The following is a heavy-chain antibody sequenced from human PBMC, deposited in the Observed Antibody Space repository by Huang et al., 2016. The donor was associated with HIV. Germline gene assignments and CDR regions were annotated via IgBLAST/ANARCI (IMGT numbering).Heavy chain of an antibody. V-gene: IGHV3-7*01. CDR2: IKQDESEK. J-gene: IGHJ6*02. D-gene: IGHD1-7*01. CDR1: FTFGAYW. Sequence: FTFGAYWMSWVRQSPGKGLEWVANIKQDESEKYYVESVKVRFNISRDNAKKVLFLEMNNVRVEDTATYYCATKTAAMDIWGQGTTVTVS. CDR3: ATKTAAMDI.